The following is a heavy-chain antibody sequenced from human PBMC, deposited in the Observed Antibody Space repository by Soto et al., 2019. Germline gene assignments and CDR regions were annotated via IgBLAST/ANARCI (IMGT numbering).Heavy chain of an antibody. D-gene: IGHD6-13*01. CDR1: GGSISNYH. J-gene: IGHJ4*02. Sequence: SETLSLTCTVSGGSISNYHWSWIRHPAGKGLEWIGRIYTSGSTNYNPSLKSRVTMSVDTSKNQFSLKLSSVTAADTAVYYCARDIGAAAATIFDYWGQGTLVTVSS. CDR2: IYTSGST. CDR3: ARDIGAAAATIFDY. V-gene: IGHV4-4*07.